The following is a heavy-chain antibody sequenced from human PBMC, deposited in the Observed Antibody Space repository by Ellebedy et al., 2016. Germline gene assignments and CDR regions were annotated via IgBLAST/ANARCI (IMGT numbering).Heavy chain of an antibody. CDR2: IKQDGSEK. Sequence: GESLKISCAASGFTFSSYWMSWVRQAPGKGLEWVANIKQDGSEKYYVDSVKGRFTISRDNAKNSLYLQMNSLRAEDTAVYYCAKGFLKGYCTNGVCLLFLDYWGQGTLVTVSS. CDR1: GFTFSSYW. CDR3: AKGFLKGYCTNGVCLLFLDY. V-gene: IGHV3-7*05. D-gene: IGHD2-8*01. J-gene: IGHJ4*02.